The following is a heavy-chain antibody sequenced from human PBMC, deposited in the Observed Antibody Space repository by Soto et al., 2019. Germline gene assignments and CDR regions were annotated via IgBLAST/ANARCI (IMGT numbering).Heavy chain of an antibody. CDR3: ASGAAGATWSFGD. D-gene: IGHD6-13*01. V-gene: IGHV3-53*01. Sequence: EVQLVESGGGLIQPGGSLRLSCAASGFTVSSKYMSWVRQAPGKGLQWVSLIYSGGSTKYADCVKGRFTISRDDSKNTLYLQMNSLRAEDTAVYYCASGAAGATWSFGDWGQGTLVTVSS. CDR2: IYSGGST. J-gene: IGHJ4*02. CDR1: GFTVSSKY.